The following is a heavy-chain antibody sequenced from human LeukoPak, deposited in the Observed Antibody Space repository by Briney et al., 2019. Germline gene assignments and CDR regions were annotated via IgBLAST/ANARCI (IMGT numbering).Heavy chain of an antibody. D-gene: IGHD3-10*01. CDR1: GLTFNNYA. Sequence: SGGSLRLSCAVSGLTFNNYAMSWVRQAPGKGLEWVSGISGRGASKYYADSVKGRFTISRDNAKNSLYLQMNSLRAEDTAVYYCARDGEWAGNYYYYYMDVWGKGTTVTVSS. V-gene: IGHV3-23*01. J-gene: IGHJ6*03. CDR2: ISGRGASK. CDR3: ARDGEWAGNYYYYYMDV.